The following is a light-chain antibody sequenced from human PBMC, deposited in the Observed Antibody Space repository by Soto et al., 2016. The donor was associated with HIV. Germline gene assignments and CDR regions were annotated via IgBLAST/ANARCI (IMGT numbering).Light chain of an antibody. J-gene: IGKJ4*01. CDR1: QDIDNY. Sequence: IQMTQSPSSLSASVGDTVTITCRASQDIDNYLAWFQQKPGKALKSLIYGASTLQSGVSSKFSGSRSGTDFTLTISSLQPEDFANLFCQQYKTYPLTFGGGTKVQIK. V-gene: IGKV1-16*02. CDR3: QQYKTYPLT. CDR2: GAS.